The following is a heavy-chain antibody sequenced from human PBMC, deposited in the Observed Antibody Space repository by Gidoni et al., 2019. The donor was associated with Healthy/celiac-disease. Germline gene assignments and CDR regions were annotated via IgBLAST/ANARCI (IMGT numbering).Heavy chain of an antibody. Sequence: VRLVGSGGGFVKPGGSLGLSCAASGCTFSYYYMRCIRQAPGKGLEWVSYISSTGSTIYYADSVKGRFTISRDNAKNSLYLQMNSLRAEDTAVYYCARHDRAVFIFDYWGQGTLVTVSS. V-gene: IGHV3-11*01. CDR1: GCTFSYYY. J-gene: IGHJ4*02. CDR3: ARHDRAVFIFDY. D-gene: IGHD6-19*01. CDR2: ISSTGSTI.